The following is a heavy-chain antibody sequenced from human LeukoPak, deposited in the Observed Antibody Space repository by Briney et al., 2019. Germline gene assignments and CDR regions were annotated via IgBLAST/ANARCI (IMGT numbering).Heavy chain of an antibody. CDR2: IYPGDSDT. CDR1: GYSFTSYW. Sequence: GESLKISCKGSGYSFTSYWIGWVRQMPGKGLEWMGIIYPGDSDTRYSPSFQGQVTISADKSISTAYLQWSSLKASDTAMYYCAGARDYYGSGRPLFAFDIWGQGTMVTVSS. D-gene: IGHD3-10*01. J-gene: IGHJ3*02. V-gene: IGHV5-51*01. CDR3: AGARDYYGSGRPLFAFDI.